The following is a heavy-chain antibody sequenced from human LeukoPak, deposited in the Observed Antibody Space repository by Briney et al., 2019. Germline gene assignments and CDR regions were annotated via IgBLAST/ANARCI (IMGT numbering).Heavy chain of an antibody. D-gene: IGHD2-2*01. Sequence: PSETLSLTCAVYGGSFSGYYWSWIRQPPGKGLEWIGEINHSGSTNYNPSLKSRVTISVDTSKNQFSLKLSSVTAADTAVYSCARAPRYCSSTSCYGFYFDSWGQGTLVTVSS. CDR1: GGSFSGYY. J-gene: IGHJ4*02. CDR2: INHSGST. CDR3: ARAPRYCSSTSCYGFYFDS. V-gene: IGHV4-34*01.